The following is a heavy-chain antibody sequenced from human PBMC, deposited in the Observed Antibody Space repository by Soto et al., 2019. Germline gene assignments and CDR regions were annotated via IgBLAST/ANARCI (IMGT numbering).Heavy chain of an antibody. D-gene: IGHD2-2*01. CDR3: AKSVVVVPAALDY. Sequence: VGSLRLSCAASGFVFNNYGMHWVRQAPGKGLDWVAAISYDGSYKFYADSVKGRFTISRDNSKNTLYLQMNSLRAEDTAVYYCAKSVVVVPAALDYWGQGTLVTVSS. J-gene: IGHJ4*02. V-gene: IGHV3-30*18. CDR2: ISYDGSYK. CDR1: GFVFNNYG.